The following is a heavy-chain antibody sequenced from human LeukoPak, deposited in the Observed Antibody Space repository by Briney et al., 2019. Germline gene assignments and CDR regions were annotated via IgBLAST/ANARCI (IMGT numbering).Heavy chain of an antibody. CDR2: IYWDDDK. V-gene: IGHV2-5*02. CDR1: GFSLSTSGVG. D-gene: IGHD6-13*01. J-gene: IGHJ4*02. CDR3: AHGSRGWYFDY. Sequence: SGPTLVKPTQTLTLTFTFSGFSLSTSGVGVGWIRQPPGNALEWLALIYWDDDKRYSPSLKSRLTITKDASKTQVVLTMTNMDPVDTATYYCAHGSRGWYFDYWGQGTLVTVSS.